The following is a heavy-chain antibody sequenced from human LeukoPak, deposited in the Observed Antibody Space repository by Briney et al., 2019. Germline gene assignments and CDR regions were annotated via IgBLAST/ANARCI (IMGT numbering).Heavy chain of an antibody. CDR2: IKSKTDGGTT. D-gene: IGHD6-13*01. V-gene: IGHV3-15*01. Sequence: GGSRRLSCAASGFTFSNAWMSWVRQAPGKGLEWVGRIKSKTDGGTTDYAAPVKGRFTISRDDSKNTLYLQMNSLRAEDTAVYYCARDRGKQLAFYYYYGMDVWGQGTTVTVSS. J-gene: IGHJ6*02. CDR1: GFTFSNAW. CDR3: ARDRGKQLAFYYYYGMDV.